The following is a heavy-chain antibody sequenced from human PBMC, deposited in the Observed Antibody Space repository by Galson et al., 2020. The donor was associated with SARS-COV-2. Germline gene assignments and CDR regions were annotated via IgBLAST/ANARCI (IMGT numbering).Heavy chain of an antibody. CDR1: GFTFSSYS. CDR2: ISSSSSYI. Sequence: NSGGSLRLSCAASGFTFSSYSMNWVRQAPGKGREWVSSISSSSSYIYYADSVKGRFTISRDNAKNSLYLQMNSLRAEDTAVYYCASIAAAGSGSYYYYGMDVWGQGTTVTVSS. D-gene: IGHD6-13*01. J-gene: IGHJ6*02. V-gene: IGHV3-21*01. CDR3: ASIAAAGSGSYYYYGMDV.